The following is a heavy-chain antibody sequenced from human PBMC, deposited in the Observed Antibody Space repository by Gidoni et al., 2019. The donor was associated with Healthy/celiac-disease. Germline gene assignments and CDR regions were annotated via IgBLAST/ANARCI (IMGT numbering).Heavy chain of an antibody. CDR3: ARGGLIVVVPAATYGMDV. D-gene: IGHD2-2*01. CDR1: GYTFTGYY. V-gene: IGHV1-2*02. J-gene: IGHJ6*02. CDR2: INPNSGGT. Sequence: QVQLLQSGSEVKKPVASVKVSCNASGYTFTGYYRHWGRQAPGQGLEWMGWINPNSGGTNDEKKCQGGVTMTRETSISTAYMELSRLRSDETDVYYCARGGLIVVVPAATYGMDVWGQGTTVTVSS.